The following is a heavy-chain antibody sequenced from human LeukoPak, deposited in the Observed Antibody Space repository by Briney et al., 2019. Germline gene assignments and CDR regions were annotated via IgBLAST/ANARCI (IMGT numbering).Heavy chain of an antibody. CDR2: ISVYNGDK. CDR3: SRYKRAERPGWFDP. CDR1: GYPFTTYG. D-gene: IGHD1-14*01. V-gene: IGHV1-18*01. J-gene: IGHJ5*02. Sequence: GASVKVSCTASGYPFTTYGLTWVRQAPGQGLEWMGWISVYNGDKRYAEKVQDRVTLTTDTFTNTVYMELRSLTSDDTAVDYCSRYKRAERPGWFDPWGQGTLVIVSS.